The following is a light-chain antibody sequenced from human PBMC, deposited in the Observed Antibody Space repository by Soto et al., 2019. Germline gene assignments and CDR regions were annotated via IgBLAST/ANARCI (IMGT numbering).Light chain of an antibody. CDR3: QQYDNYPWT. CDR2: KAS. Sequence: DIQITQSPSTLSAFVGDRVTITCRASQSINDWLAWYQQKPGKAPNLLIYKASTLQSGVPSRFSGSGSGTEFTLTISSLQPNDFVTYYCQQYDNYPWTFGQGTKVEIK. CDR1: QSINDW. V-gene: IGKV1-5*03. J-gene: IGKJ1*01.